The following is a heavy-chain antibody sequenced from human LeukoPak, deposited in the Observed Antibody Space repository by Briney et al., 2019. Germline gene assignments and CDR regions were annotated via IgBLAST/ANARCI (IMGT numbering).Heavy chain of an antibody. CDR1: GFSVGSNY. CDR2: IYSGDNT. J-gene: IGHJ3*02. D-gene: IGHD2-15*01. CDR3: ARDTGSGYCSGGRCRGAFDI. V-gene: IGHV3-53*01. Sequence: GGSLRLSCAASGFSVGSNYVTWVRQAPGKGLEWVSVIYSGDNTYYADSVKGRFTISRDISKNTLCLQMNSLRAEDTATYYCARDTGSGYCSGGRCRGAFDIWGQGTTVTVSS.